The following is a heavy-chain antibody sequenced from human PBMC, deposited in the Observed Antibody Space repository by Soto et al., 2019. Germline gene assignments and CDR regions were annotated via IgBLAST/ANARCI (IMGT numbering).Heavy chain of an antibody. D-gene: IGHD6-19*01. CDR1: GYTFTSYD. CDR2: MNPNSGNT. V-gene: IGHV1-8*01. J-gene: IGHJ4*02. CDR3: ERGPGRWAQWYYFDY. Sequence: ASVKVSCTASGYTFTSYDINWVRQATGQGLEWMGWMNPNSGNTCYAQKFQGRVTMTRNTSISTAYMELSSLRSEDKAVYYCERGPGRWAQWYYFDYWGQGTLVAVYS.